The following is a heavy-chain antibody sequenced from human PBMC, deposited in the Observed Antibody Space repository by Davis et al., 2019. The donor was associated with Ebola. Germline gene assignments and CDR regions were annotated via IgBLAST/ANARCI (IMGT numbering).Heavy chain of an antibody. CDR1: GYY. Sequence: ASVKVSCKGSGYYLHWVRQAPGQGLAWMGRINPNSGDTNYAPNFQGRVTMTRDTSMNTAYMELSRLRSDDTAVYYCAREGCSNGVCHDFDYWGQGTLVTVSS. CDR2: INPNSGDT. J-gene: IGHJ4*02. CDR3: AREGCSNGVCHDFDY. D-gene: IGHD2-8*01. V-gene: IGHV1-2*06.